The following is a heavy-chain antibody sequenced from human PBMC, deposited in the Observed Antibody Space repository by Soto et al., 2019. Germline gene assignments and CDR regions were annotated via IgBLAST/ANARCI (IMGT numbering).Heavy chain of an antibody. CDR1: GGSISSYY. CDR2: IYYSGST. D-gene: IGHD2-15*01. CDR3: ARSPCSGGSCYPIGGYYYFDY. V-gene: IGHV4-59*01. J-gene: IGHJ4*02. Sequence: PSETLSLTCTVSGGSISSYYWSWIRQPPGKGLEWIGYIYYSGSTNYNPSLKSRVTISVDTSKTQFSLKLSSVTAADTAVYYCARSPCSGGSCYPIGGYYYFDYWGQGTLVTVSS.